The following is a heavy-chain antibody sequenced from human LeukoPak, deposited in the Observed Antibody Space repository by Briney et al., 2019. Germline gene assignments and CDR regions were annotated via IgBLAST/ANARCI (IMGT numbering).Heavy chain of an antibody. CDR3: ARVGADRDFDY. D-gene: IGHD1-26*01. CDR2: ISPYYGNT. V-gene: IGHV1-18*01. J-gene: IGHJ4*02. CDR1: GYTFTHYG. Sequence: GASVKVSCKASGYTFTHYGISWVRQAPGQGLEWMGWISPYYGNTNYAQNIQGRVTLTTDTSTSTAYMELRSLRSDDTAVYYCARVGADRDFDYWGQGTLVTVSS.